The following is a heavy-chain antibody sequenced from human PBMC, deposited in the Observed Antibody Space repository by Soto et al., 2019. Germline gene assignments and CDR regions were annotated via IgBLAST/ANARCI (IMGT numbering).Heavy chain of an antibody. Sequence: SLTFSCSASAFSIANHDVWCVRQATGQGLEWMGWMNPGSGDTGYAQKFQGRVTMTRDISIATAYMELSSLRSDDTAIYYCARMETFGSLNWFDPCGQGTLVTLSS. CDR2: MNPGSGDT. V-gene: IGHV1-8*02. CDR1: AFSIANHD. J-gene: IGHJ5*02. D-gene: IGHD3-16*01. CDR3: ARMETFGSLNWFDP.